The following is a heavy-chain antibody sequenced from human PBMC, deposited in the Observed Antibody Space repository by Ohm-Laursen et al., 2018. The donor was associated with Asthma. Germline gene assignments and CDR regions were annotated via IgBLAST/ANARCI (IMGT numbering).Heavy chain of an antibody. J-gene: IGHJ4*02. V-gene: IGHV3-33*01. CDR3: ARARKSGSYDY. Sequence: SLRLSCTASGFTFSSYGMHWVRQAPGKGLEWVAVIWYDGSNKYYADSVKGRFTISRDNSKNTLYLQMSSLRAGDTAVYYCARARKSGSYDYWGQGTLVTVSS. CDR2: IWYDGSNK. D-gene: IGHD1-26*01. CDR1: GFTFSSYG.